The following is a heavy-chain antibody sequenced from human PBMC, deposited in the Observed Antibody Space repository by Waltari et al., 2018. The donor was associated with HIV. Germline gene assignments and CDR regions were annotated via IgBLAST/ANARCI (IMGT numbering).Heavy chain of an antibody. CDR1: GSSIRSGDYY. CDR2: LSYGGSS. V-gene: IGHV4-39*07. J-gene: IGHJ5*02. CDR3: ARAGVETAILFDT. Sequence: HLQLRESGPGLVRPSETLSLTCTVSGSSIRSGDYYWAWIRQPPGKGLEWIAMLSYGGSSSYQASLRSRVTTSVLTSRNQFSLNLTSVTAADSAVYYCARAGVETAILFDTWGQGSLVTVSS. D-gene: IGHD2-21*02.